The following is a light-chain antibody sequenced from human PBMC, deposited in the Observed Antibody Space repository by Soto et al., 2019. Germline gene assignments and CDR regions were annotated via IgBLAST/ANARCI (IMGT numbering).Light chain of an antibody. CDR2: KIS. J-gene: IGKJ2*01. Sequence: DIVMTQTPLSSPVTLGQPASISCRSSQSLRHSDGNTYLSWLQQRPDQPPRLLIYKISNRLSGVPDRFSGSGAGTDFTLKISRVEAEDVGVYYCMQGTQFPPYTFGQGTKLEIE. CDR1: QSLRHSDGNTY. CDR3: MQGTQFPPYT. V-gene: IGKV2-24*01.